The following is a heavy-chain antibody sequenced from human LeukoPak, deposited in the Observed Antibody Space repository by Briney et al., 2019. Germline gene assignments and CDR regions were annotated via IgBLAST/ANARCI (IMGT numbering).Heavy chain of an antibody. CDR1: GFTFSSYE. J-gene: IGHJ4*02. CDR3: ASKWPSFDY. CDR2: ISSSSSYI. V-gene: IGHV3-21*01. D-gene: IGHD5-12*01. Sequence: GGSLRLSCAASGFTFSSYEMNWVRQAPGKGLEWVSSISSSSSYIYYADSVKGRFTISRDNAKNSLYLQMNSLRAEDTAVYYCASKWPSFDYWGQGTLVTVSS.